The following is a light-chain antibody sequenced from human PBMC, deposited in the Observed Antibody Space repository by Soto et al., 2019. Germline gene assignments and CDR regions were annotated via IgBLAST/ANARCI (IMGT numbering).Light chain of an antibody. CDR1: QGISSY. Sequence: IQLTQSPSSLSASVGDRVTITCRASQGISSYLAWYQQKPGKAPKLLIYAASTLLSGVPSRFSGSGSGTDFTLTISSLQPEDFATYYCQQLNSYPPTFTFGPGTKVDIK. CDR2: AAS. J-gene: IGKJ3*01. CDR3: QQLNSYPPTFT. V-gene: IGKV1-9*01.